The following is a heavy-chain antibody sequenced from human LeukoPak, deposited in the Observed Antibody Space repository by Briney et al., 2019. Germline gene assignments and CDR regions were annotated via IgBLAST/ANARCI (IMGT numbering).Heavy chain of an antibody. CDR2: ISTSSSII. J-gene: IGHJ4*02. CDR1: GFSFSSYN. V-gene: IGHV3-48*01. D-gene: IGHD6-19*01. CDR3: ARSSSGWYYFDY. Sequence: GGSLRLSCAASGFSFSSYNMNWVRQAPGKGLQWVSYISTSSSIIYYADSVKGRFTISRDNAKNSLYLQMNSLRAEDTAVYYCARSSSGWYYFDYWGQGTLVTVSS.